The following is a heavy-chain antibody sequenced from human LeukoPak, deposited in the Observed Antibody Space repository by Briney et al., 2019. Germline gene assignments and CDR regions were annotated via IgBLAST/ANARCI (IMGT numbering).Heavy chain of an antibody. CDR2: ISGSGGST. CDR1: GFTFSSYA. V-gene: IGHV3-23*01. D-gene: IGHD3-9*01. Sequence: AGGSLRLSCAASGFTFSSYAMSWVREAPGKGLEWVSAISGSGGSTYYADSVKGRFTISRDNSKNTLYLQMNSLGAEDTAVYYCAKDWGILTGYYYSVAFDIWGQGTMVTVSS. CDR3: AKDWGILTGYYYSVAFDI. J-gene: IGHJ3*02.